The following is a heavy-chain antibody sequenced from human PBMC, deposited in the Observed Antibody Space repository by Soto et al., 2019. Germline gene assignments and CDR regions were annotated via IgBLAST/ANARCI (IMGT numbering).Heavy chain of an antibody. Sequence: QITLKESGPTLVKPTQTLTLTCTFSGFSLTTNGVGVGWIRQPPGKALEWLALIYWDDDKRYSPSLKSRLTITRHTSKNQVVLTMTAMDPLDTATYYCRHSTDTSLALDYWGQGTLLTVSS. CDR2: IYWDDDK. CDR3: RHSTDTSLALDY. CDR1: GFSLTTNGVG. J-gene: IGHJ4*02. D-gene: IGHD5-18*01. V-gene: IGHV2-5*02.